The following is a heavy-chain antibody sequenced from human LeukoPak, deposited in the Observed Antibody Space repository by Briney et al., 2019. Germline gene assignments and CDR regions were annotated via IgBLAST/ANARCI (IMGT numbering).Heavy chain of an antibody. J-gene: IGHJ4*02. CDR3: ARADYGDYPTQYYFDY. CDR1: VYTFPSYG. CDR2: ISAYNGNT. V-gene: IGHV1-18*01. D-gene: IGHD4-17*01. Sequence: SVNVSCKASVYTFPSYGISSVRQAPRQGLEWMGWISAYNGNTNYAQKLQGRVTMTTDTSTSTAYMELRSLRSDDTAVYYCARADYGDYPTQYYFDYWGQGTPVTVSS.